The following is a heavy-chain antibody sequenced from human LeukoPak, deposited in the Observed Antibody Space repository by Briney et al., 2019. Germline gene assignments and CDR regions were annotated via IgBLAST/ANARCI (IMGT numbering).Heavy chain of an antibody. CDR2: IYSGGST. Sequence: GGSLRLSCAASGFTVSSNYMSWVRQAPGKGLEWVSVIYSGGSTYYADSVKGRFTISRDNSKNTLYLQMNSLRAEDTAVYYCARDAPVGWFGPSDYWGQGTLVTVSS. J-gene: IGHJ4*02. D-gene: IGHD3-10*01. V-gene: IGHV3-66*01. CDR3: ARDAPVGWFGPSDY. CDR1: GFTVSSNY.